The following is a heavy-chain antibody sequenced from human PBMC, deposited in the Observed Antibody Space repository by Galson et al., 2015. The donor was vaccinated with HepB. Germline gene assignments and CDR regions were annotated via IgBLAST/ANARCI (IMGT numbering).Heavy chain of an antibody. V-gene: IGHV3-73*01. CDR3: IYYGPETYTLDY. Sequence: SLRLSCAASGFTFSGADIHWVRQISGKGLEWIGRIRSKVDGFATSYGGSVKGRFTVSRDDSRNMAYLQMNSLRTDDTALYYCIYYGPETYTLDYWGQGTLVTVSS. CDR2: IRSKVDGFAT. J-gene: IGHJ4*02. D-gene: IGHD3-10*01. CDR1: GFTFSGAD.